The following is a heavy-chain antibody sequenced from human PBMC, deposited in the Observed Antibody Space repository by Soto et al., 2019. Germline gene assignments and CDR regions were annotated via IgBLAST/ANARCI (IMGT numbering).Heavy chain of an antibody. Sequence: GASVKVSCKASGGTFSSYAISWVRQAPGQGLEWMGGIIPIFGTANYAQKSQGRVTITADESTSTAYMELSSLRSEDTAVYYCASSVAKYYYYGMDVWGQGTTVTVSS. CDR3: ASSVAKYYYYGMDV. CDR1: GGTFSSYA. J-gene: IGHJ6*02. D-gene: IGHD5-12*01. CDR2: IIPIFGTA. V-gene: IGHV1-69*13.